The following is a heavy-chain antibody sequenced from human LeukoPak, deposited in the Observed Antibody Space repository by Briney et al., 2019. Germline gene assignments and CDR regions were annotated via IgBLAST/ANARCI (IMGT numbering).Heavy chain of an antibody. CDR3: GADILTPYYSPPDT. J-gene: IGHJ4*02. V-gene: IGHV3-74*01. CDR1: GFTFSSYW. Sequence: PGGSLRLSCAASGFTFSSYWMHWVRQAPGKGLVWVSRINSDGSSTSYADSVKGRFTISRDNAKNTLYLQMNSLRAEDTAVYYCGADILTPYYSPPDTWGQGTLVTVSS. CDR2: INSDGSST. D-gene: IGHD3-9*01.